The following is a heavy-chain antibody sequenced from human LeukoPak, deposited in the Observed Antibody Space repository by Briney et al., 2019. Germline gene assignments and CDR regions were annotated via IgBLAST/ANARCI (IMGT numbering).Heavy chain of an antibody. D-gene: IGHD4-17*01. CDR3: AKDGCDYGDYAPLDY. V-gene: IGHV3-30*18. CDR2: ISYDGSNK. Sequence: PGGSLRLSCAASGFTFSSYGMHWVRQAPGKGLEWVAVISYDGSNKYYADSVKGRFTISRDNSKNTLYLQMNSLRAEDTAVYYCAKDGCDYGDYAPLDYWGQGTLVTVSS. CDR1: GFTFSSYG. J-gene: IGHJ4*02.